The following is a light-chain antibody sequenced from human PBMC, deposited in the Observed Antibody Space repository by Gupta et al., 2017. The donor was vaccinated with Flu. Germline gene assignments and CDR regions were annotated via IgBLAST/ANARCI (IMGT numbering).Light chain of an antibody. CDR1: QGISNW. Sequence: DVQMTQSPFILSASVGDRVTITCRASQGISNWLAWYQQKPGRAPKLLIYKASNLQSGVPSRFSGSGSGTEFTLTISSLQSDDFATYSCQQDNSFPYTFGQGTKLEI. J-gene: IGKJ2*01. V-gene: IGKV1-5*03. CDR3: QQDNSFPYT. CDR2: KAS.